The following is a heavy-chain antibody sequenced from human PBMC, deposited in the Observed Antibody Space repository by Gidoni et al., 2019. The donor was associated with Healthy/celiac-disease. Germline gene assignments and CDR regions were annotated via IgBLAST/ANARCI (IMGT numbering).Heavy chain of an antibody. Sequence: QLQLQESGPGLVKPSETLSLTCTVPGGSISSSSYYWGWIRQPPGKGLEWIGSIYYSGSTYYNPSLKSRVTISVDTSKNQFSLKLSSVTAADTAVYYCARLESFVYFDYWGQGTLVTVSS. CDR3: ARLESFVYFDY. V-gene: IGHV4-39*01. D-gene: IGHD3-16*02. CDR1: GGSISSSSYY. J-gene: IGHJ4*02. CDR2: IYYSGST.